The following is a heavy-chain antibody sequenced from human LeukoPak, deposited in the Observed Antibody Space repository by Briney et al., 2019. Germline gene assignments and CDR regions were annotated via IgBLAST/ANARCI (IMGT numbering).Heavy chain of an antibody. Sequence: SVKVSCKASGYPFTASYMQWARQAPGQGLEWMGRINPSNGDTDFQQKVQGRVTMTRDTSITTVYMELSRLTSDDTAVYYCARSWYGMDVWGQGTTVTVSS. J-gene: IGHJ6*02. CDR3: ARSWYGMDV. CDR1: GYPFTASY. V-gene: IGHV1-2*06. CDR2: INPSNGDT.